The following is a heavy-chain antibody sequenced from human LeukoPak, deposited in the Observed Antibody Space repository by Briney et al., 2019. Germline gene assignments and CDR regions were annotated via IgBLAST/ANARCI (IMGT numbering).Heavy chain of an antibody. CDR1: GFTVSSNY. Sequence: GESLRLSCAASGFTVSSNYMSWVRQAPGKGLEWVSVIYSGGSTYYADSVKGRFTISRDNSKNTLYFQMNSLRAEDTAVYYCARRAGAYSHPYDYWGQGTLVTVSS. J-gene: IGHJ4*02. CDR3: ARRAGAYSHPYDY. V-gene: IGHV3-53*01. CDR2: IYSGGST. D-gene: IGHD4/OR15-4a*01.